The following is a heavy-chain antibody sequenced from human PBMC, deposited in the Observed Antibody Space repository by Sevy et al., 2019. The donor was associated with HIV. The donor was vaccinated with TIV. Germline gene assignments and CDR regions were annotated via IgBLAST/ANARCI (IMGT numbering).Heavy chain of an antibody. J-gene: IGHJ6*02. D-gene: IGHD3-10*01. CDR3: AKGLVQGPYGMDV. CDR1: GFTFDDYT. CDR2: ISWDGGST. V-gene: IGHV3-43*01. Sequence: GGSLRLSCAASGFTFDDYTMHWVRQAPGKGLEWVSLISWDGGSTYYADSVKGRFTISRDNSKNSLYLQMNSLRTDDTALYYCAKGLVQGPYGMDVWGQGTTVTVSS.